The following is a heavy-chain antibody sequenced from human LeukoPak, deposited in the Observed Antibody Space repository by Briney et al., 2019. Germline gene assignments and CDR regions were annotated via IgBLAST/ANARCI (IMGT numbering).Heavy chain of an antibody. CDR2: INPNSGGT. V-gene: IGHV1-2*02. J-gene: IGHJ3*02. Sequence: ASVKVSCKASGYFFTDYYIHWVRQAPGQGLEWMGWINPNSGGTKDEEKLQGRVTMTRDTSISTVYLELSRQRSDDTAVYYCGRNRLGKALDIWGQGTMVTVSS. CDR1: GYFFTDYY. CDR3: GRNRLGKALDI. D-gene: IGHD7-27*01.